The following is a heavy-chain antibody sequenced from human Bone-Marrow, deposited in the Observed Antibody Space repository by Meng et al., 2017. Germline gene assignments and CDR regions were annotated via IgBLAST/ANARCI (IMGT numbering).Heavy chain of an antibody. V-gene: IGHV4-30-4*01. CDR3: ARAFSGPLDS. CDR1: GCSIDSVDYY. D-gene: IGHD3-10*01. J-gene: IGHJ4*02. CDR2: IYYSGST. Sequence: QVQLQESGPGLVKPSQTLSLTCTVSGCSIDSVDYYWYWIRQPPGKGLEGSGHIYYSGSTYYNPSLKSRVTISIDTSKNQFSLKLSSVTAADTAVFYCARAFSGPLDSWGRGTLVTVSS.